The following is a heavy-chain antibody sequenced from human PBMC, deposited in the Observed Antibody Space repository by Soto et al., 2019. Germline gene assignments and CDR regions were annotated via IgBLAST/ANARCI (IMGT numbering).Heavy chain of an antibody. Sequence: QVQLVQSGAEVKKPGSSVKVSCKASGGTFGSSAITWVRRAPGQGLEWLGGIIPILNSPAYAQKFQARVVITADEITNTAYMELNSLRFDDTAVYYCAREAPYCTSATWPKFYDMDVWGPGTTGTV. CDR1: GGTFGSSA. V-gene: IGHV1-69*01. CDR2: IIPILNSP. J-gene: IGHJ6*02. CDR3: AREAPYCTSATWPKFYDMDV. D-gene: IGHD2-2*01.